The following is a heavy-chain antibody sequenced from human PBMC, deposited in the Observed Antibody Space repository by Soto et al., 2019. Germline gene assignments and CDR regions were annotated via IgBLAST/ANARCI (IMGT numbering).Heavy chain of an antibody. V-gene: IGHV4-34*01. CDR2: INHSGST. J-gene: IGHJ5*02. D-gene: IGHD3-3*01. CDR1: GWSFSGYY. Sequence: SETLSLTCAFYGWSFSGYYWSLIRQPPGKGLEWIGEINHSGSTNYNPSLKSRVTISVDTSKSQFSLKLSSVTAADTAVYYCGRVAYYDFWSDWFDPWGQGTLVTVSS. CDR3: GRVAYYDFWSDWFDP.